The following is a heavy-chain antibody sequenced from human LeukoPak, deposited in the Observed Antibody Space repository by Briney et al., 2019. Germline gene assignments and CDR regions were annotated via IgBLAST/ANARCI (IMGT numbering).Heavy chain of an antibody. J-gene: IGHJ4*02. Sequence: ASVTVSCKASGYTFTSYGISWVRQAPGQGLEWMGWVSAYNGNTNYVQKLQGRVTMTTDTSTSTAYMELRSLRSDDAAVYYCARAGGRRYFDWLLFVPFDYWGQGTLVTVSS. CDR1: GYTFTSYG. CDR3: ARAGGRRYFDWLLFVPFDY. V-gene: IGHV1-18*01. CDR2: VSAYNGNT. D-gene: IGHD3-9*01.